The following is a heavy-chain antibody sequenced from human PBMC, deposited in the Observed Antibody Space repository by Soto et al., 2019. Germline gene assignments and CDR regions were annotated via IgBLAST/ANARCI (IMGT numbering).Heavy chain of an antibody. J-gene: IGHJ4*02. CDR3: ARREGRGYCSGGSCHTFDY. CDR2: SYYSGST. V-gene: IGHV4-39*01. CDR1: GGSISSSSYY. D-gene: IGHD2-15*01. Sequence: QLQLQESGPGLVKPSETLSLTCTVSGGSISSSSYYWGWIRQPPGKGLAWIGSSYYSGSTYYNPSLKSRVTISVDTTKNQFSLKLSSVPAADTAVYYCARREGRGYCSGGSCHTFDYWGQGPLVTVSS.